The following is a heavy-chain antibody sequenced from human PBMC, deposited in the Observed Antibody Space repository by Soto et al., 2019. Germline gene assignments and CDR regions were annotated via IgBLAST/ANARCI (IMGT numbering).Heavy chain of an antibody. Sequence: SVKVSCKASGGTFSSYTISWVRQAPGQGLEWMGRIIPILGIVKYAQKFQGRVTITADKSTSTAYMELSSLRSEDTAVYYCARTLTVGITVGCWGQGTLVTVSS. CDR1: GGTFSSYT. V-gene: IGHV1-69*02. D-gene: IGHD1-26*01. J-gene: IGHJ4*02. CDR3: ARTLTVGITVGC. CDR2: IIPILGIV.